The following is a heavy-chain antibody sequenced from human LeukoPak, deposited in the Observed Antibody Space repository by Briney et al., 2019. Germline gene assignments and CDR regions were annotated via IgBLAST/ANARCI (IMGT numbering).Heavy chain of an antibody. D-gene: IGHD3-22*01. J-gene: IGHJ4*02. CDR2: TYYRSKWYN. CDR3: ARDQYSSGYYDY. CDR1: GDSVSSNSAA. V-gene: IGHV6-1*01. Sequence: SQTLSLTCAISGDSVSSNSAAWNWIRQSPSRGLEWLGRTYYRSKWYNDYAVSVKSRITINPDTSKNQFSLKLSSVTAADTAVYYCARDQYSSGYYDYWGQGTLVTVSS.